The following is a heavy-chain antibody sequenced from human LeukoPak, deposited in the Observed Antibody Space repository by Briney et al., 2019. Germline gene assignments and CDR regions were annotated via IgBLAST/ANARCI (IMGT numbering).Heavy chain of an antibody. CDR1: GGTFSTHG. CDR3: ARGDSGSDYAFAT. V-gene: IGHV1-69*05. J-gene: IGHJ5*02. D-gene: IGHD5-12*01. Sequence: SVKVSCKASGGTFSTHGINWVRQAPGQGLEWMGGIIPIFGTTNYAQKFQGGVTITTDEPTSTGYMELRSLRSDDTAVYFCARGDSGSDYAFATWGKGPLV. CDR2: IIPIFGTT.